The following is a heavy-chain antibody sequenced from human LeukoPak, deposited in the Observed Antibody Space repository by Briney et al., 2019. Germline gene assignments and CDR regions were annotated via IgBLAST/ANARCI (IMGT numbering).Heavy chain of an antibody. V-gene: IGHV1-69*05. Sequence: SVKVSCKASGGTFSSYAISWVRQAPGQGLEWMGRIIPIFGTANYAQKFQGRVTITTDESTSTAYMELRSLRSDDTAVYYCARDFGIVCSSTSCRYFDYWGQGTLVTVSS. J-gene: IGHJ4*02. D-gene: IGHD2-2*01. CDR2: IIPIFGTA. CDR1: GGTFSSYA. CDR3: ARDFGIVCSSTSCRYFDY.